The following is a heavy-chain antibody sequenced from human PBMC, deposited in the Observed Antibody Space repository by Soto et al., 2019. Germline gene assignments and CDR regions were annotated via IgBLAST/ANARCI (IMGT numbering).Heavy chain of an antibody. CDR1: GFTFSSYS. D-gene: IGHD6-13*01. CDR3: AIRRRAAAYYYYYGMDV. V-gene: IGHV3-23*01. CDR2: ISGSGGST. Sequence: GGSLRLSCAASGFTFSSYSMSWVRQAPGKGLEWVSAISGSGGSTYYADSVKGRFTISRDNSKNTLYLQMNSLRAEDTAVYYCAIRRRAAAYYYYYGMDVWGQGTTVTVSS. J-gene: IGHJ6*02.